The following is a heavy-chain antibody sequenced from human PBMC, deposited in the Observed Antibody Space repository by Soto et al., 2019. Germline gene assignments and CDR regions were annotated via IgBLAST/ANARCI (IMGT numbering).Heavy chain of an antibody. CDR3: GREFYFDSSGIGFDS. D-gene: IGHD3-22*01. CDR2: FYSSGSP. Sequence: PFETLSLTCTVSGGSLSGYYWSWIRQPPGKGLEWIGDFYSSGSPHHNPSLKNRVSISEDRSKNEFSLKLSSVTAADTAIYYCGREFYFDSSGIGFDSWGQGTLVTVSS. CDR1: GGSLSGYY. V-gene: IGHV4-59*01. J-gene: IGHJ4*02.